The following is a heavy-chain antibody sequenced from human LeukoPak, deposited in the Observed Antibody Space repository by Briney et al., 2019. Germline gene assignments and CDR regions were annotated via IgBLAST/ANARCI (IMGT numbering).Heavy chain of an antibody. D-gene: IGHD1-26*01. Sequence: GGSLTLSCAASGVTFRDAAMTWVREAAGNGLEWLSLISSSGANAYYADSVKGRFTISRDNSKNTLYLQMNNLRGEDTAEYYCAKDMELASWGQGTLVTVSS. CDR2: ISSSGANA. J-gene: IGHJ5*02. CDR3: AKDMELAS. V-gene: IGHV3-23*01. CDR1: GVTFRDAA.